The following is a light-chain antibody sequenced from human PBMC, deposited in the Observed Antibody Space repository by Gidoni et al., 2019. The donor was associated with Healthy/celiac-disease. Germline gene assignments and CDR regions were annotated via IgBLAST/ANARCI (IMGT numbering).Light chain of an antibody. J-gene: IGKJ1*01. Sequence: DIKMTQSPSSLSASVGDRDTITCRASQSISSYLNWYQQKPGKAPKLLIYAASSLQSGVPSRFSGSGSGTDFTLTISSLQPEDFATYYCQQGYSTPETFGQGTKVEIK. CDR3: QQGYSTPET. CDR1: QSISSY. V-gene: IGKV1-39*01. CDR2: AAS.